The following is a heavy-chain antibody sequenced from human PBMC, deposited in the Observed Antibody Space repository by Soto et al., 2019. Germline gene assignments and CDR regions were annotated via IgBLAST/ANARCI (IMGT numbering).Heavy chain of an antibody. Sequence: QLQLQESGPGLVKPSETLSLNCTVSGGSISSSSYSWGGIRQPPGKGPEWIGTFYYSGSTYDNPALKSRVNISVDTTKKQCFLTLNSVTAAATAVYYWARIQGYCIDTRCSVHYALDVWGQGTTVTVSS. CDR3: ARIQGYCIDTRCSVHYALDV. J-gene: IGHJ6*02. CDR2: FYYSGST. CDR1: GGSISSSSYS. V-gene: IGHV4-39*01. D-gene: IGHD2-2*01.